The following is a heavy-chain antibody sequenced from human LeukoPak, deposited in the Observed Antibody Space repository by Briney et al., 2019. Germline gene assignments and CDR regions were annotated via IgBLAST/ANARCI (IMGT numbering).Heavy chain of an antibody. CDR3: ARGAGGNPFDY. CDR2: IHYSGRT. D-gene: IGHD4-23*01. Sequence: SETLSLTCTVSGGSISTSSYSWGWVRQPPGRGLECIGSIHYSGRTYYNPSLKSRVTISVDTSKNQFSLKLSSVTAADTAVYYCARGAGGNPFDYWGQGTLVTVSS. CDR1: GGSISTSSYS. V-gene: IGHV4-39*07. J-gene: IGHJ4*02.